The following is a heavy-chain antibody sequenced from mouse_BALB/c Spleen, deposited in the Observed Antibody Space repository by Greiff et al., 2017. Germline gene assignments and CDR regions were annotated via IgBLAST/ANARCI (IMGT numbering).Heavy chain of an antibody. V-gene: IGHV1S34*01. D-gene: IGHD2-14*01. CDR3: ARGDYRYYFDY. CDR2: ISCYNGAT. CDR1: GYSFTGYY. J-gene: IGHJ2*01. Sequence: LVKPGASMKISCEASGYSFTGYYMHWVKQSHGKSLEWIGYISCYNGATSYNQKFKGKATFTVDTSSSTAYMQFNSLTSEDSAVYYCARGDYRYYFDYWGQGTTLTVSS.